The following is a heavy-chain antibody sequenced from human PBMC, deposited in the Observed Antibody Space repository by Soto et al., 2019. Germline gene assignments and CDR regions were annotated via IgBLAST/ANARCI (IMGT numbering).Heavy chain of an antibody. V-gene: IGHV1-69*06. CDR1: GGTFSSYA. CDR2: IIPIFGTA. D-gene: IGHD6-13*01. CDR3: ARDLVSQQLVSYYYGMDV. J-gene: IGHJ6*02. Sequence: QVQLVQSGAEVKKPGSSVKVSCKASGGTFSSYAVSWVRQAPGQVLEWMGGIIPIFGTANYAQKFQGRVTINAGKSTSTAYMELSGLRSEDTAVYYCARDLVSQQLVSYYYGMDVWGQGTTVTVSS.